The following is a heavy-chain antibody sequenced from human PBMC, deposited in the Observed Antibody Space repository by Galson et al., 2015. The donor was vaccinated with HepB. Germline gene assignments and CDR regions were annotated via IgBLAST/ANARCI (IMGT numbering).Heavy chain of an antibody. CDR1: GFTFSSYA. J-gene: IGHJ4*02. CDR3: ARDRLVGDYGGKGGQDY. CDR2: ISYDGSNK. D-gene: IGHD4-23*01. Sequence: SLRLSCAASGFTFSSYAMHWVRQAPGKGLEWVAVISYDGSNKYYADSVKGRFTISRDNSKNTLYLQMNSLRAEDTAVYYCARDRLVGDYGGKGGQDYWGQGTLVTVSS. V-gene: IGHV3-30-3*01.